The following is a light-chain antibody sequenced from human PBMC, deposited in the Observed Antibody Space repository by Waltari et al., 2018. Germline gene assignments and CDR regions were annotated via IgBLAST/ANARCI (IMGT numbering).Light chain of an antibody. CDR1: QSISIW. CDR3: QQYSTFPLS. CDR2: KAS. V-gene: IGKV1-5*03. J-gene: IGKJ4*01. Sequence: DIQMTQSPPTLSASVGARVTITCRASQSISIWLAWYQQIPGKAPKLLIYKASSSDTGVPSRFSGSASGTEFTLTISSLQPDDFGTYYCQQYSTFPLSFGGGTTVDIK.